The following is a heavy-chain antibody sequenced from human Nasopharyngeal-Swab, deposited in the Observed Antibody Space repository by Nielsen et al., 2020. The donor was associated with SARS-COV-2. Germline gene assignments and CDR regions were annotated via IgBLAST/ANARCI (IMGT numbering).Heavy chain of an antibody. V-gene: IGHV3-30-3*01. CDR3: AREWINNFDY. CDR2: ISYDGDNK. J-gene: IGHJ4*02. D-gene: IGHD5-12*01. CDR1: GFRFSLYA. Sequence: SCVSWGFRFSLYAMPWVRQAPGKGLEWVADISYDGDNKYYADSVKGRFTISRDNSKNTLYLQMNSLRAEDTAVYYCAREWINNFDYWGQGTLVTVSS.